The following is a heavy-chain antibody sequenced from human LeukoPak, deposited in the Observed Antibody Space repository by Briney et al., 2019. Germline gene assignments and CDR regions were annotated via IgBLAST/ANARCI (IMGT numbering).Heavy chain of an antibody. CDR2: FDPEDGET. CDR3: AAIVGGSNWFDP. J-gene: IGHJ5*02. Sequence: ASVKVSCKVSGYTLTELSMHWVRQAPGKGLEWMGGFDPEDGETIYAQKFLGRVTMTEDTSTDTAYMELSSLRSEDTAVYYCAAIVGGSNWFDPWGQGTLVTVSS. CDR1: GYTLTELS. D-gene: IGHD1-26*01. V-gene: IGHV1-24*01.